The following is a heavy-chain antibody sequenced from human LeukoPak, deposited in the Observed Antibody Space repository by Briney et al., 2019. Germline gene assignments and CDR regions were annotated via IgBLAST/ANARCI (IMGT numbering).Heavy chain of an antibody. V-gene: IGHV3-23*01. J-gene: IGHJ5*02. CDR2: ISGSGGST. CDR3: AKSGDVVVVPAAIWFDP. CDR1: GFTFSSYA. D-gene: IGHD2-2*01. Sequence: GGSLRLSCAASGFTFSSYAMSWVRQAPGKGLEWVSAISGSGGSTYYADSVKGRFTISRDNSKNTLYLQMNSLRAEDTAVCYCAKSGDVVVVPAAIWFDPWGQGTLVTVSS.